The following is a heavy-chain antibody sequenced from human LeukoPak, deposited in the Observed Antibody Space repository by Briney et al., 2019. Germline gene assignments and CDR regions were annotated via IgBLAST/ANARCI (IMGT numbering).Heavy chain of an antibody. D-gene: IGHD4-17*01. CDR3: ARDLATVTTTEY. V-gene: IGHV3-11*04. CDR1: GFTFSDYY. CDR2: ISSSGKTV. Sequence: GGSLRLSCAASGFTFSDYYMNWIRQAPGKGLQWVSSISSSGKTVYYADSVKGRFTISRDSAENSLFLQMNSLRAEDTAVYYCARDLATVTTTEYWGQGTLVTVSS. J-gene: IGHJ4*02.